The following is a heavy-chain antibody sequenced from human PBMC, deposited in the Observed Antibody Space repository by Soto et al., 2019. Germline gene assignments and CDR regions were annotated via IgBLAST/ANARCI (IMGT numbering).Heavy chain of an antibody. CDR3: ARSPGGVVTAMYYFDY. D-gene: IGHD2-21*02. Sequence: QVQLVQSGAEVKKPGASVKVSCKASGYTFTGYYMHWVRQAPGQGLEWMGWINPNSGGTNYAQKLQGRVTMTRDTSIRTAYMELSRLRSDDTAVYYCARSPGGVVTAMYYFDYWGQGTLVTVSS. CDR1: GYTFTGYY. V-gene: IGHV1-2*02. J-gene: IGHJ4*02. CDR2: INPNSGGT.